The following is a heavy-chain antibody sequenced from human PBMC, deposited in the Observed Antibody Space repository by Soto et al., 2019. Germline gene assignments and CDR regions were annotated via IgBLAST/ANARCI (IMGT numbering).Heavy chain of an antibody. CDR1: GYTFTSYG. CDR3: ARVGLGSSWLYYYYYMDV. J-gene: IGHJ6*03. D-gene: IGHD6-6*01. V-gene: IGHV1-18*01. CDR2: ISAYNGNT. Sequence: ASVKVSCKASGYTFTSYGISWVRQAPGQGLEWMGWISAYNGNTNYAQKLQGRVTMTTDTSTSTAYMELRSLRSDDTAVYYCARVGLGSSWLYYYYYMDVWGKGTTVTVSS.